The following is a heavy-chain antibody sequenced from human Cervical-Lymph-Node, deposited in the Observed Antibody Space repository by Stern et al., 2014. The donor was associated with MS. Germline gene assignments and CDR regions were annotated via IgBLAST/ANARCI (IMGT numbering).Heavy chain of an antibody. CDR3: ARDVPPISSSWSPYYFDY. V-gene: IGHV1-18*01. CDR2: ISAYNGNT. CDR1: GYTFTSYG. J-gene: IGHJ4*02. Sequence: QVQLVQSGAEVKKPGASVKVSCKASGYTFTSYGISWVRQAPGQGLEWMGWISAYNGNTNYAQKLQGRVTMTTDTSTSTAYMELRSLRSDDTAVYYCARDVPPISSSWSPYYFDYWGQGTLVTVSS. D-gene: IGHD6-13*01.